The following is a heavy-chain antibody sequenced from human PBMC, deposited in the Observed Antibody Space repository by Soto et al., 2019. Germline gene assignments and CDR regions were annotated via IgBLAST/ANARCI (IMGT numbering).Heavy chain of an antibody. V-gene: IGHV3-33*01. CDR2: IWYDGSNK. CDR3: ARDPRITIFGVTLNYYIDV. Sequence: QVQLVESGGGVVQPGRSLRLSCAASGFTFSGYGMHWVRQAPGKGLEWVAVIWYDGSNKYYADSVKGRFTISRDNSKSSLYLQMNSLRAEDTAVYYCARDPRITIFGVTLNYYIDVWGKGTTVTVSS. CDR1: GFTFSGYG. J-gene: IGHJ6*03. D-gene: IGHD3-3*01.